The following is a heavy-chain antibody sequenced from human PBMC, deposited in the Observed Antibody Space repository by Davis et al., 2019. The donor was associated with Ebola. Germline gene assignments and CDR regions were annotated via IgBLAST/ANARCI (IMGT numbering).Heavy chain of an antibody. J-gene: IGHJ6*02. Sequence: GESLKISCAASGFTVSSNYMSWVRQAPGKGLEWVSVIYSGGSTYYADSVKGRFTIPRHNSKNTLYLQMNSLRAEDTAVYYCARIWLYGMDVWGQGTTVTVSS. CDR2: IYSGGST. D-gene: IGHD6-19*01. CDR3: ARIWLYGMDV. CDR1: GFTVSSNY. V-gene: IGHV3-53*04.